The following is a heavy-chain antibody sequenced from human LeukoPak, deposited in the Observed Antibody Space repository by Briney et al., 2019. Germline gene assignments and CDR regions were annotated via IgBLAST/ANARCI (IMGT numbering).Heavy chain of an antibody. V-gene: IGHV3-30*04. J-gene: IGHJ5*02. CDR1: GFTFSSYA. CDR3: ARASSGVLRYFDWSLFDP. D-gene: IGHD3-9*01. CDR2: ISYDGSNK. Sequence: GGSLRLSCAASGFTFSSYAMHWVRQAPGKGLEWGAVISYDGSNKYYADSVKGRFTISRDNSKNTLYVQMNSLRAEDTAVYYCARASSGVLRYFDWSLFDPWGQGTLVTVSS.